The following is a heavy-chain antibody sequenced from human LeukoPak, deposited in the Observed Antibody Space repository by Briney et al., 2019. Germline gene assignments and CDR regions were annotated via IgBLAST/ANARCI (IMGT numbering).Heavy chain of an antibody. J-gene: IGHJ4*02. CDR2: ISGSGGST. CDR3: AKDHEEESDIVVVVAATRVVSAYDY. CDR1: GFTFSSYA. D-gene: IGHD2-15*01. Sequence: PGGSLRLSCAASGFTFSSYAMSWVRQAPGKGLEWVSAISGSGGSTYYADSVKGRFTISRDNSKNTLYLQMNSLRAEDTAVYYCAKDHEEESDIVVVVAATRVVSAYDYWGQGTLVTVSS. V-gene: IGHV3-23*01.